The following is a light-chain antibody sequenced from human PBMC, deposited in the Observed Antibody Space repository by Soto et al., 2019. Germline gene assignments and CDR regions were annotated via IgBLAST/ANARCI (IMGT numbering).Light chain of an antibody. Sequence: DIQMTQSPSSLSASVGDRVTITCRASQSISSCLDWYQQKPGKAPKLLIYAASSLQSGVPPRFSGSGSGTDFTLTISSLQPEDFATYYCQQSYSTPLTFGGGTKVDIK. CDR3: QQSYSTPLT. J-gene: IGKJ4*01. CDR1: QSISSC. V-gene: IGKV1-39*01. CDR2: AAS.